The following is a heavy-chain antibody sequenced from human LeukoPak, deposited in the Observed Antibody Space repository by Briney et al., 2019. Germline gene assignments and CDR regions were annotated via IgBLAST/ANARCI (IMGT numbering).Heavy chain of an antibody. CDR2: ITSSGDDT. V-gene: IGHV3-23*01. CDR1: GFSSSNYA. J-gene: IGHJ4*02. CDR3: AFDWGFDY. Sequence: GGSLRLSCAVSGFSSSNYAMSWVRQAPGKGLEWVSSITSSGDDTFYAASVKGRFTISRDNTWDTVFLQMNSLKVDDTAVYYCAFDWGFDYWGQGTLVTASS. D-gene: IGHD3-16*01.